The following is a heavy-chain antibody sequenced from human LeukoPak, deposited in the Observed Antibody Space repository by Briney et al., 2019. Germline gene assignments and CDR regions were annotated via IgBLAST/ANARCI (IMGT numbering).Heavy chain of an antibody. CDR3: ARQGGGEDY. CDR1: GGSISSYY. V-gene: IGHV4-59*08. D-gene: IGHD2-21*01. J-gene: IGHJ4*02. Sequence: PSETLSLTCTVSGGSISSYYWSWIRQPPGKGLEWIGYIYYSGSTNYNPSLKSRVTISVDTSKDQFSLKLSSVTAADTAVYYCARQGGGEDYWGQGTLVTVSS. CDR2: IYYSGST.